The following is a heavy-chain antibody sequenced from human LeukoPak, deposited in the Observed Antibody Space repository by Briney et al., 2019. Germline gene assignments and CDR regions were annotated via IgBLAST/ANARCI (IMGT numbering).Heavy chain of an antibody. J-gene: IGHJ4*02. Sequence: SETLSLTCSVSGGSIRSSGYFWGWIRQSPGKALEWIGSIYYGGTTYYNPSLKSRVTISVDTSKKQFSLKLSSVTAADTAFYYCARQRDYYDSSGQSDFDSWGQGALVTVSS. CDR3: ARQRDYYDSSGQSDFDS. CDR2: IYYGGTT. D-gene: IGHD3-22*01. CDR1: GGSIRSSGYF. V-gene: IGHV4-39*01.